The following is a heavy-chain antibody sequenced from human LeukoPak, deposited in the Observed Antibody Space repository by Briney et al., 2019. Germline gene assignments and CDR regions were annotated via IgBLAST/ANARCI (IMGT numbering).Heavy chain of an antibody. CDR3: ARDPVGDPIPYYFDY. Sequence: PGGSLRLSCAASGFTFSSYAMHWVRQAPGKGLEWVAVISYDGSNKYYADSVKGRFTISRDNSKNTLYLQMNSLRAEDTVVYYCARDPVGDPIPYYFDYWGQGTLVTVSS. CDR1: GFTFSSYA. V-gene: IGHV3-30*04. D-gene: IGHD4-17*01. J-gene: IGHJ4*02. CDR2: ISYDGSNK.